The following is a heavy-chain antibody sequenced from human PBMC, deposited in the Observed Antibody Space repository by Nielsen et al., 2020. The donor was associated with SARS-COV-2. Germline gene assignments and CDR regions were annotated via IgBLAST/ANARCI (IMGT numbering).Heavy chain of an antibody. Sequence: GGSLRLSCAASGFTFSTYGMHWVRQAPGKGLELVAAISYDGSNKYYVDSVKGRFTISRDNSKNTLYLQMSSLREEDTAVYYCAKDWTAIVVVPSGGVDYWGQGTLVTVSS. CDR1: GFTFSTYG. J-gene: IGHJ4*02. V-gene: IGHV3-30*18. CDR3: AKDWTAIVVVPSGGVDY. CDR2: ISYDGSNK. D-gene: IGHD2-15*01.